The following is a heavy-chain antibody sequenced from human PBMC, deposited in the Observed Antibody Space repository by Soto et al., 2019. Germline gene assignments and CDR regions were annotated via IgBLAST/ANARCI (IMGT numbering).Heavy chain of an antibody. J-gene: IGHJ6*02. V-gene: IGHV1-46*01. CDR3: ARESRITMVRGYMDV. Sequence: ASVKVSCKASGYTFTSYYMHWVRQAPGQGLEWMGIINPSGGSTSYAQKFQGRVTMTRDTSTSTVYMELSSLRSEDTAVYYCARESRITMVRGYMDVWGQGXTVTVYS. CDR2: INPSGGST. CDR1: GYTFTSYY. D-gene: IGHD3-10*01.